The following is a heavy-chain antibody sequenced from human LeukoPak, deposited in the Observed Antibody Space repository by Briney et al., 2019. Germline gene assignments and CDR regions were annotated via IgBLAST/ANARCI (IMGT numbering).Heavy chain of an antibody. J-gene: IGHJ4*02. CDR2: IYYSGST. CDR1: GGSISSYY. Sequence: PSETLSLTCTVSGGSISSYYWSWIRQPPGKGLEWIGYIYYSGSTYYNPSLKSRVTISVDMSKNQFSLKLSSVTAADTAVYFCARDNSGYDIIDYWGQGTLVTVSS. V-gene: IGHV4-59*12. CDR3: ARDNSGYDIIDY. D-gene: IGHD5-12*01.